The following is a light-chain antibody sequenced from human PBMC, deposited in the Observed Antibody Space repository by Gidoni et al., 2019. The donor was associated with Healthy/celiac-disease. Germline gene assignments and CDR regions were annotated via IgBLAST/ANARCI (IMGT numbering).Light chain of an antibody. CDR2: GAS. CDR1: QSVNSN. V-gene: IGKV3-15*01. J-gene: IGKJ4*01. Sequence: IVMTQSPATLSVSTGERATLSCRASQSVNSNLAGYQQKPGQAPRLLIYGASTRATGIPARFSGSGSGTEFTLTISSLQSEDVAVYYCQQYNNWTPITFGGGTKVEIK. CDR3: QQYNNWTPIT.